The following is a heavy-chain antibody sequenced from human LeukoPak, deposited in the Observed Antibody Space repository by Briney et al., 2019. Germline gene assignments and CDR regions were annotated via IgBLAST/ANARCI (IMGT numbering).Heavy chain of an antibody. CDR3: ARRSSGSFDY. D-gene: IGHD6-19*01. J-gene: IGHJ4*02. CDR1: GGSFSGYY. CDR2: INHSGST. V-gene: IGHV4-34*01. Sequence: PSETLSLTCAVYGGSFSGYYWSWVRQPPGKGLEWIGEINHSGSTNYTPSLKSRVTISVDTSKNQFSLKLSSVTAADTAVYYCARRSSGSFDYWGQGTLVTVSS.